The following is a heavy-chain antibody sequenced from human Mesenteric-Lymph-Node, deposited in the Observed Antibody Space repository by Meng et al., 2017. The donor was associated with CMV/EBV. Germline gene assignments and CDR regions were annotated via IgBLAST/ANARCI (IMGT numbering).Heavy chain of an antibody. V-gene: IGHV3-66*02. CDR2: IYRGGTT. Sequence: GGSLRLSCAASGFTVGGWIRQAPGKGLEWVSVIYRGGTTYYPDSVKGRFTISRDKSKTTLYLQMNSLRVEDTAVYYCAKEEANWFDPWGQGTLVTVSS. J-gene: IGHJ5*02. CDR3: AKEEANWFDP. CDR1: GFTVGG.